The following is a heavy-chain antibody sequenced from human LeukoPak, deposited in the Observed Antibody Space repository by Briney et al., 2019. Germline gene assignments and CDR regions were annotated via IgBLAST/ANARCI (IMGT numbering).Heavy chain of an antibody. CDR3: ARQQTDTSLFDP. V-gene: IGHV4-39*01. D-gene: IGHD1-1*01. Sequence: SETLSLTCIVSGDSLSSTSYYWAWIRQPPGKGLEWIRMIFYSGSAYYTPSLRGRVTLSVDTSRNQFSLNLISVTAADTGVYFCARQQTDTSLFDPWGQGTLVTVSS. CDR2: IFYSGSA. CDR1: GDSLSSTSYY. J-gene: IGHJ5*02.